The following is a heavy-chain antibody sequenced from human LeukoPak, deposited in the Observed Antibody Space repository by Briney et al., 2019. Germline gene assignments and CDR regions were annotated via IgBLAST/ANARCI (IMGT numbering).Heavy chain of an antibody. CDR2: IYHSGST. CDR3: AKSRGQLVPDYFQH. V-gene: IGHV4-38-2*01. Sequence: SETLSLTCAVSGYSISSGYYWGWIRQPPGKGLEWIGSIYHSGSTYYNPSLTSRVTISVDTSKNQFSLKLSSVTAADTAVYYCAKSRGQLVPDYFQHWGQGTLVTVSS. D-gene: IGHD6-13*01. CDR1: GYSISSGYY. J-gene: IGHJ1*01.